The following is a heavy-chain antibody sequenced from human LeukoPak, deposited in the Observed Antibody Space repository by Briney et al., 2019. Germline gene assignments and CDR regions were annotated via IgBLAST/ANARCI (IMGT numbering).Heavy chain of an antibody. J-gene: IGHJ5*02. D-gene: IGHD2-2*01. Sequence: SETLSLTCTVSGGSISSGGYYWSWIRQHPGKGLEWIGSIYYSGSTYYNPSLKSRVTISVDTSKNQFSLKLSSVTAADTAVYYCARTRSTPYNWFDPWGQGTLVTVSS. CDR3: ARTRSTPYNWFDP. CDR2: IYYSGST. V-gene: IGHV4-39*01. CDR1: GGSISSGGYY.